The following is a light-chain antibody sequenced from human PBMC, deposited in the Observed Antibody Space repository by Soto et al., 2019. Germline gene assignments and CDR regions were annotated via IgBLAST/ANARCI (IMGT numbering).Light chain of an antibody. Sequence: IVLTQSTATLSFSPCEIATLSCRASQSVTTYLAWYRQNPGQAPRLLIYDASKRATGIPARFSGSGSGTEFTLTISSLQSEDFAVYYCQQYNNWPRTFGQGTKVDIK. V-gene: IGKV3-15*01. CDR2: DAS. CDR3: QQYNNWPRT. J-gene: IGKJ1*01. CDR1: QSVTTY.